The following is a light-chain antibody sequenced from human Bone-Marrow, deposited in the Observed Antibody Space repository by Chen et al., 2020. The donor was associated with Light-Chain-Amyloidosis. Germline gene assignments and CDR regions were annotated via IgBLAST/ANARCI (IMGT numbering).Light chain of an antibody. CDR3: QVWDRSSDRPV. CDR1: NIGSTS. Sequence: SYVLTQPSSVSVAPGQTATIDCGGNNIGSTSVHWYQQTPGQAPLLVVYDDSDRHSGIPERLSGSNSGNTATLTISRVEAGDEADYYCQVWDRSSDRPVFGGGTKLTVL. J-gene: IGLJ3*02. CDR2: DDS. V-gene: IGLV3-21*02.